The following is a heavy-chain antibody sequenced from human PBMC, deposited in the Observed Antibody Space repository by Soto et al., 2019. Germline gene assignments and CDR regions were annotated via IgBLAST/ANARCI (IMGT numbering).Heavy chain of an antibody. D-gene: IGHD6-19*01. Sequence: QVQLQESGPGLVKPSGTLSLTCAVSGGSISSSNWWSWVRQPPGKGLEWIGEIYHSGSTNYNPSLKSRVTXXVXKXXNQFSLKLSSVTAADTAVYYCARSWDSSGWKYFDYWGQGTLVTVSS. CDR1: GGSISSSNW. CDR2: IYHSGST. V-gene: IGHV4-4*02. J-gene: IGHJ4*02. CDR3: ARSWDSSGWKYFDY.